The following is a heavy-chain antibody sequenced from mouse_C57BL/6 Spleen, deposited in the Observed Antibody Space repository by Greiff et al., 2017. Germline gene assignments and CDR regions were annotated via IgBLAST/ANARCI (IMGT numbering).Heavy chain of an antibody. CDR3: AKSTMVRGAMDY. Sequence: QVQLKQPGAELVKPGASVKLSCKASGYTFTSYWMQWVKQRPGQGLEWIGNIDPSDSETHYNQKFKDKATLTVDKSSSTAYMQLSSLTAEDSAVYYCAKSTMVRGAMDYWGQGTSVTVSS. J-gene: IGHJ4*01. CDR1: GYTFTSYW. V-gene: IGHV1-52*01. CDR2: IDPSDSET. D-gene: IGHD2-2*01.